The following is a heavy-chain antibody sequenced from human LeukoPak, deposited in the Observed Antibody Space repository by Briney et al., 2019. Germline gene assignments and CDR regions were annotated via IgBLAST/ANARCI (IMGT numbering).Heavy chain of an antibody. CDR3: ARGAYNWNDHYYFDY. V-gene: IGHV3-7*01. Sequence: GGSLRLSCAASGFSFSYYWMSWVRQAPGKGLEWVANIKQDGSEKYYVDSVKGRFTISRDSVKISLFLQMNSLRAEDTAVYYCARGAYNWNDHYYFDYWGQGTLVTVSS. J-gene: IGHJ4*02. CDR2: IKQDGSEK. CDR1: GFSFSYYW. D-gene: IGHD1-1*01.